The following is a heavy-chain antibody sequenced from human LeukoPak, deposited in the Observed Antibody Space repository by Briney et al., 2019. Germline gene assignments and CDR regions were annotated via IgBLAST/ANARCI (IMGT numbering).Heavy chain of an antibody. J-gene: IGHJ4*02. CDR1: GFTFSSYA. CDR2: ISGSGGST. V-gene: IGHV3-23*01. D-gene: IGHD3-10*01. CDR3: AKGWITMVRGVMGSPFDY. Sequence: GGSLRLSCAASGFTFSSYAMSWVRQAPGKGLEWVSAISGSGGSTYYADSVKGRFTISRDNSKNTLYLQMNSLRAEDTAVYYCAKGWITMVRGVMGSPFDYWGQGTLVTVPS.